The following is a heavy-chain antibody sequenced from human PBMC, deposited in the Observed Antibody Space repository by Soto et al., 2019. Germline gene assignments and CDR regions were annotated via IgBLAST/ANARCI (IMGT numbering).Heavy chain of an antibody. D-gene: IGHD1-1*01. CDR1: GFTFSNYA. J-gene: IGHJ2*01. Sequence: EVQLLESGGGLVQPGGSLRLSCAVSGFTFSNYAMSWVRQAPGKGLEWVSSISASGGSTFYADSVKGRCTISRDNSKNTLYLQVNSLRAEDTAVYYCAAYNRDDWYFDLWGRGTLVTVSS. CDR3: AAYNRDDWYFDL. V-gene: IGHV3-23*01. CDR2: ISASGGST.